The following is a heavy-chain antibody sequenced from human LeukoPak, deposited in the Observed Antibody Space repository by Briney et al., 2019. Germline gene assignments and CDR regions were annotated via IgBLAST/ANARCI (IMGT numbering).Heavy chain of an antibody. D-gene: IGHD3-10*01. CDR2: ISPGNGNT. J-gene: IGHJ4*02. V-gene: IGHV1-3*01. CDR1: GYTFASYA. Sequence: ASVKVSCKASGYTFASYAVHWVRQAPGQSLEWMGWISPGNGNTKYSQKFQGRVTITRDTSASTAYMELSGLRSEDTAVYYCARYYGSGSYDYWGQGTLVTVSS. CDR3: ARYYGSGSYDY.